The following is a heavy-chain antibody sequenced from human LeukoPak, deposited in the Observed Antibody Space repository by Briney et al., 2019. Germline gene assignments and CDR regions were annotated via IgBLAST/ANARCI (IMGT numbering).Heavy chain of an antibody. Sequence: SVKVSCKASGGTFSSYAISWVRQAPGQGLEWMGRIIPILGTANYAQKFQGRVTITTDESTSTAYMELSSLRSEDTAVYYCAADPDLSNWFDPWGQGTLVTVSS. CDR2: IIPILGTA. D-gene: IGHD3/OR15-3a*01. CDR3: AADPDLSNWFDP. V-gene: IGHV1-69*11. CDR1: GGTFSSYA. J-gene: IGHJ5*02.